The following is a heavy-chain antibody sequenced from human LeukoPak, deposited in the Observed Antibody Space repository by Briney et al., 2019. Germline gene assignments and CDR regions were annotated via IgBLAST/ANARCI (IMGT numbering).Heavy chain of an antibody. V-gene: IGHV1-24*01. D-gene: IGHD3-9*01. CDR1: GYTLTELS. CDR2: FDPEDGET. J-gene: IGHJ4*02. CDR3: ATDETASYYDILSY. Sequence: ASVKVSCKVSGYTLTELSMHWVRQAPGKGLEWMGGFDPEDGETIYAQKFQGRVTMTEDTSTDTAYMELSSLRSEDTAVYYCATDETASYYDILSYWGQGTLVTVSS.